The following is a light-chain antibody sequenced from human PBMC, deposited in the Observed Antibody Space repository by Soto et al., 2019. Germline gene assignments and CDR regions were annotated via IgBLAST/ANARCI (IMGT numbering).Light chain of an antibody. CDR2: WAS. Sequence: DIVMTQSPDSLAVFLGERATISCKSSQNILFSSNNKNYLAWYQQKPGQPPKLLIYWASTRESGVPDRFSGSGSGTDFTLTISSLQAEDVAVYYCQQYYSTPPWTFGQGTNVEIK. CDR3: QQYYSTPPWT. J-gene: IGKJ1*01. V-gene: IGKV4-1*01. CDR1: QNILFSSNNKNY.